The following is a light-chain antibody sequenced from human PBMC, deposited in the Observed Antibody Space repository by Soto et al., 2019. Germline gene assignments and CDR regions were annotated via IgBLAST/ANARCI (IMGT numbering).Light chain of an antibody. J-gene: IGLJ3*02. V-gene: IGLV1-44*01. CDR1: SSNIGSNT. CDR3: SLKTSSATWV. CDR2: SNN. Sequence: QSVLTQPPSASGTPGQRVTISCSGSSSNIGSNTVNWYQQLPGTAPKLLIYSNNQRPSGVPDRFSGSKSGTSASLAISGLQSEDEADYYCSLKTSSATWVFGGGTQLTVL.